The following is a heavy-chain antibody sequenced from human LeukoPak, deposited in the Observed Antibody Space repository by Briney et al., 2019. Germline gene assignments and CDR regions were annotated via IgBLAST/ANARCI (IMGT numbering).Heavy chain of an antibody. Sequence: PSETLSLTCTVSGGSISSYYWSWLRQPPGKGLEWIGFIFYSGTTNYNPSLKSRVTMSVDTSKNQFSLKLSSVTAADTAVYYCAREGSDYYGSGSYYRSYYYYMDVWGKGTTVTISS. D-gene: IGHD3-10*01. CDR1: GGSISSYY. J-gene: IGHJ6*03. CDR2: IFYSGTT. CDR3: AREGSDYYGSGSYYRSYYYYMDV. V-gene: IGHV4-59*12.